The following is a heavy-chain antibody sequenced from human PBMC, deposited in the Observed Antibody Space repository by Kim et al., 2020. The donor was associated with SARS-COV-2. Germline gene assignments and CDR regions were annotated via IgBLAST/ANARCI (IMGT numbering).Heavy chain of an antibody. Sequence: SETLSLTCAVYGGSFSGYYWSWIRQPPGKGLEWIGEINHSGSTNYNPSLKSRVTISVDTSKNQFSLKLSSVTAADTAVYYCARGLYYYDSSGNRRVNWFDPWGQGTLVTVSS. D-gene: IGHD3-22*01. V-gene: IGHV4-34*01. J-gene: IGHJ5*02. CDR3: ARGLYYYDSSGNRRVNWFDP. CDR1: GGSFSGYY. CDR2: INHSGST.